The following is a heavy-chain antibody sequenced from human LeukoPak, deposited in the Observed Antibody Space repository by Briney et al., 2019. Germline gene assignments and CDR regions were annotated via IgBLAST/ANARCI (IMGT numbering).Heavy chain of an antibody. CDR3: VKGSGSYYGSGTYLGV. V-gene: IGHV3-64D*06. CDR2: ISTNGGST. CDR1: GFTFSSYA. D-gene: IGHD3-10*01. J-gene: IGHJ6*02. Sequence: GGSLRLSCAASGFTFSSYAMHWVRQAPGKGLEYVPAISTNGGSTYYADSVKGRFTISRDNSKNTLYLQMSSLRAEDTAVYYCVKGSGSYYGSGTYLGVWGQGTTVTVSS.